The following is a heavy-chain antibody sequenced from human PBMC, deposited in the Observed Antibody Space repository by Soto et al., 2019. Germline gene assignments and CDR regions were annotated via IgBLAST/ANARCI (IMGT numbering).Heavy chain of an antibody. CDR2: INPNSGGT. D-gene: IGHD2-2*02. V-gene: IGHV1-2*02. CDR1: GYTFTGYY. Sequence: ASVKVSCKASGYTFTGYYMHWVRQAPGQGLEWMGWINPNSGGTKYAQKFQGRVTMTRDTSISTAYMELSRLRSDDTAVYYCAREGIHELVVPAAIRRGAFDIWGQGTMVTVSS. CDR3: AREGIHELVVPAAIRRGAFDI. J-gene: IGHJ3*02.